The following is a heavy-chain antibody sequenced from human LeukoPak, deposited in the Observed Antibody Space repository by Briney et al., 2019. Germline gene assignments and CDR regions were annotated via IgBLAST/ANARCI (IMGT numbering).Heavy chain of an antibody. CDR2: IYYSGST. CDR1: GSSISSGDYY. V-gene: IGHV4-30-4*08. Sequence: PSQTLSLTCTVSGSSISSGDYYWSWIRQPPGKGLEWIGYIYYSGSTYYNPSLKSRVTISVDTSKNQFSLKLSSVTAADTAVYYCARATLNLYYFDYWGQGTLVTVSS. D-gene: IGHD1-7*01. CDR3: ARATLNLYYFDY. J-gene: IGHJ4*02.